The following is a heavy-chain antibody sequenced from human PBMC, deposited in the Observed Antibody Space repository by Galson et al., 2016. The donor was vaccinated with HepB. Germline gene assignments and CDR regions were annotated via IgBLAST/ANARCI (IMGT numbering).Heavy chain of an antibody. CDR3: ARLGGTLTGYDNFGNLRGYFDL. J-gene: IGHJ2*01. V-gene: IGHV1-46*01. CDR2: INPSSGST. Sequence: SVKVSCKASGYTFFNYYIHWMRQAPGQGLEWMAMINPSSGSTIYAREFQGKISVTRDTASVPSDTSTGTVHLFLSSLRHEDTAVYYCARLGGTLTGYDNFGNLRGYFDLWGRGSLVTVSS. D-gene: IGHD3-9*01. CDR1: GYTFFNYY.